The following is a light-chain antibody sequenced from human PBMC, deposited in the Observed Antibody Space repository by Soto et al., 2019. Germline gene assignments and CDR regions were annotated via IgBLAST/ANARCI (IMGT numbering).Light chain of an antibody. CDR3: SSYTTSTTYV. J-gene: IGLJ1*01. Sequence: QSALTEPPCVSRSPGQTVTISCTETSSDVGSSNRVSWYRQPPGTAPKLVIYAVSNRPSGVPDRFSGSKSGNTASLTISGLQAEVEADYYCSSYTTSTTYVFGTGTKLTVL. CDR1: SSDVGSSNR. CDR2: AVS. V-gene: IGLV2-18*02.